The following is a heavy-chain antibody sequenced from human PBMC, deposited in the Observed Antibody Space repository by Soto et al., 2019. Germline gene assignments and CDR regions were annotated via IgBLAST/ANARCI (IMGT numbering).Heavy chain of an antibody. CDR1: GGSISSSNYY. D-gene: IGHD3-10*01. Sequence: SETLSLTCTVSGGSISSSNYYWTWIRQPPGKGLEWIGSISYSGATFYNPSLNSRGAISVDKPKNQFSLKMSSVTAADTAVYYCARRYSYGLGKYGLDLWGQGTTVTVSS. CDR2: ISYSGAT. J-gene: IGHJ6*02. CDR3: ARRYSYGLGKYGLDL. V-gene: IGHV4-39*01.